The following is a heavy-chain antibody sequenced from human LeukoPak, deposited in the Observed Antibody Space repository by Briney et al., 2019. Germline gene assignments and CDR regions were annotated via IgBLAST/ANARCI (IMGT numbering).Heavy chain of an antibody. CDR3: ARRAGAYSHPYDY. CDR1: GFTVSSNS. D-gene: IGHD4/OR15-4a*01. CDR2: IYSGTI. Sequence: GGSLRLSCTVSGFTVSSNSMSWVRQAPGMGLEWVSFIYSGTIHYSDSVKGRFTISRDNSKNTLYLQMNSLRAEDTAVYYCARRAGAYSHPYDYWGQGTLVTVSS. J-gene: IGHJ4*02. V-gene: IGHV3-53*01.